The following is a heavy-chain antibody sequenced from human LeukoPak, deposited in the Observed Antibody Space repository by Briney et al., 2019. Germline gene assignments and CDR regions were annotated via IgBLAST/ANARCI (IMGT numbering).Heavy chain of an antibody. V-gene: IGHV1-8*01. CDR1: GYTFTSYD. J-gene: IGHJ5*02. Sequence: GASVKVSCKASGYTFTSYDINWVRQATGQGLEWMGWMNPNSGNTGYAQKFQGRVTMTRNTSISTAYMELSSLRSEDTAVYYCARGGINERGLLWFGELFRWFDPWGQGTLVTVSS. CDR3: ARGGINERGLLWFGELFRWFDP. CDR2: MNPNSGNT. D-gene: IGHD3-10*01.